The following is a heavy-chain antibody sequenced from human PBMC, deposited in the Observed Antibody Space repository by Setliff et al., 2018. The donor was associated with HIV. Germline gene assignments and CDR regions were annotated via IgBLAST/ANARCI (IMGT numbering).Heavy chain of an antibody. Sequence: SETLSLTCAVYRGSFSHYYWTWIRQSPGKGLEWIAEINQERTTFYNPSLKSRVTMSPDTSRNEVSLRLNSVTAADTATYFCARVRFNFDNVRCFDLWGPGTLVTV. D-gene: IGHD1-20*01. CDR1: RGSFSHYY. CDR3: ARVRFNFDNVRCFDL. CDR2: INQERTT. V-gene: IGHV4-34*01. J-gene: IGHJ2*01.